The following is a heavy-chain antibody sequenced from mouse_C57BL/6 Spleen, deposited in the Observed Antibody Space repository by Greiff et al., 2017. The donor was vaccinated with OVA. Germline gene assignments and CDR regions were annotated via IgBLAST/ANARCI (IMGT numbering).Heavy chain of an antibody. CDR1: GYTFTSYW. Sequence: QVQLQQPGAELVKPGASVKLSCKASGYTFTSYWMHWVKQRPGQGLEWIGMIHPDSGSTNYNEKFKSKATLTVDKSSSTAYMQLSSLTSEDSAVYYCARSPITTVVAKFDYWGQGTTLTVSS. CDR2: IHPDSGST. D-gene: IGHD1-1*01. CDR3: ARSPITTVVAKFDY. J-gene: IGHJ2*01. V-gene: IGHV1-64*01.